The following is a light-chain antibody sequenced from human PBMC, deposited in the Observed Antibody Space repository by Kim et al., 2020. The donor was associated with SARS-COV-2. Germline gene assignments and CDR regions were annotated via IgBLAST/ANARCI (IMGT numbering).Light chain of an antibody. CDR3: QQRGNWPWT. Sequence: LSPGKASPLCCRASQTISRYLAWFQQKPGQPPRLLISDSSNRATGIPARFSGSGSGTDFTLTISSLEPEDFAVYYCQQRGNWPWTFGQGTKVDIK. J-gene: IGKJ1*01. V-gene: IGKV3-11*01. CDR1: QTISRY. CDR2: DSS.